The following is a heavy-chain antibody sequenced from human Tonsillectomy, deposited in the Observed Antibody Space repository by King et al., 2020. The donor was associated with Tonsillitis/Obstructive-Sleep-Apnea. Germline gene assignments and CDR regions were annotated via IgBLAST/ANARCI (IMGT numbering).Heavy chain of an antibody. D-gene: IGHD3-3*01. CDR3: ARERSGCFFDY. V-gene: IGHV3-7*01. CDR2: IKQDGSEK. J-gene: IGHJ4*02. CDR1: GFTFISYW. Sequence: QLVQSGGGLVQSGGSLRLSCAASGFTFISYWMSWVRQAPGKGLEWVANIKQDGSEKYYVDSVKGRFTISRDNAKNSLYLQMNSLRAEDTAVYYCARERSGCFFDYWGQGILVTVSS.